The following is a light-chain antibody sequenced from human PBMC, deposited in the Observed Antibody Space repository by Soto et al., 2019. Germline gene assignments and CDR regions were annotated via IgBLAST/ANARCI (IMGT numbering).Light chain of an antibody. V-gene: IGKV3-20*01. J-gene: IGKJ5*01. Sequence: EIGLNQSPGTLSLSQGERATLSCRASQSVSSSYLAWYQQKPGQAPRLLIYGASSRATGIPDRFSGSGSGTDFTLTISRLEPEDFAVYYCQQYGSSPFTFGQGTRLEIK. CDR3: QQYGSSPFT. CDR1: QSVSSSY. CDR2: GAS.